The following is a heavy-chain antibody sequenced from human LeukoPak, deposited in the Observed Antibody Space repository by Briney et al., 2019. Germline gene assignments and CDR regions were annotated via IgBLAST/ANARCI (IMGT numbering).Heavy chain of an antibody. CDR3: ARANNSSWHN. Sequence: GGSLRLSCATSGFTFSSNWMSWVRHGPGRGLDWVANIKPDGSAQYYAASVKGRSTVSRDNAKNSVYLQMNSLRVEDTAVYYCARANNSSWHNWGQGTPVTVSA. J-gene: IGHJ4*02. CDR2: IKPDGSAQ. D-gene: IGHD6-13*01. V-gene: IGHV3-7*01. CDR1: GFTFSSNW.